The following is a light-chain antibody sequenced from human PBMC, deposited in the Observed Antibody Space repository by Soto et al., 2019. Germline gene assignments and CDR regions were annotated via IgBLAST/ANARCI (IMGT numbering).Light chain of an antibody. J-gene: IGKJ2*02. CDR3: QQYYNWPPCT. CDR1: QSVSSY. Sequence: EIVLTQSPATLSLSPGERATLSCRASQSVSSYLAWYQQKPGQAPRLLIYGASTRATGIPARFSGSGSGTEFTLTISSLESEDFAVYYCQQYYNWPPCTFGQGTKVDIK. CDR2: GAS. V-gene: IGKV3-15*01.